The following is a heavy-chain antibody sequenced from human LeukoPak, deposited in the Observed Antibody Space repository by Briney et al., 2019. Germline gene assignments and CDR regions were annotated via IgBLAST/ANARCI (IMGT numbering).Heavy chain of an antibody. J-gene: IGHJ5*02. Sequence: SETLSLTCTVSGGSVSSSSFYWGWIRQPPGKGLEWIGNGYYSGNTYPNPSLKSRVTIYVGTSKNQFSLELNSVTAADTAVYYCARDQQYHRPAGWFDPWGKGTPVTVSS. D-gene: IGHD1-14*01. V-gene: IGHV4-39*01. CDR1: GGSVSSSSFY. CDR2: GYYSGNT. CDR3: ARDQQYHRPAGWFDP.